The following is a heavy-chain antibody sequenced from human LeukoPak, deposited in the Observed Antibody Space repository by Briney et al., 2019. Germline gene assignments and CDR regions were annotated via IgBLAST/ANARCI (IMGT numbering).Heavy chain of an antibody. CDR2: IYHSGST. CDR1: GGSISSGGYS. D-gene: IGHD3-3*01. V-gene: IGHV4-30-2*01. Sequence: SETLSLTCAVSGGSISSGGYSWSWIRQPPGKGLEWIGYIYHSGSTYYNPSLKSRVTISVDRSKNQFSLKLSSVTAADTAVYYCARGSRDFWGGYYIDYWGQGTLVTVSS. J-gene: IGHJ4*02. CDR3: ARGSRDFWGGYYIDY.